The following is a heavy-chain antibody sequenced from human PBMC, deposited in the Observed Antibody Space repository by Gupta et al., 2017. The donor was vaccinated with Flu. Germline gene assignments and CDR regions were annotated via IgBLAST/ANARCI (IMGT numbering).Heavy chain of an antibody. CDR2: IKEDGSVK. Sequence: LGGSGGGFVQPGGVLELPLSGPGFPFMDFWMGWVRQGPGKGLGWVANIKEDGSVKNYVDSVKGRFAISRDNARNSVYLQMNSLRADDTAVYYCARNRGWQQFDYWGQGALVTVSS. CDR3: ARNRGWQQFDY. J-gene: IGHJ4*02. D-gene: IGHD3-10*01. CDR1: GFPFMDFW. V-gene: IGHV3-7*01.